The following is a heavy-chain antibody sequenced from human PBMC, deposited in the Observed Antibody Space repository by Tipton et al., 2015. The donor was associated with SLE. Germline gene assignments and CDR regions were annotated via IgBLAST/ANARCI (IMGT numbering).Heavy chain of an antibody. CDR3: ARVGHGFDDSGYNSHYYYYMDV. CDR2: VYSSGFS. D-gene: IGHD3-22*01. J-gene: IGHJ6*03. V-gene: IGHV4-59*01. Sequence: TLSLTCTVSGGSISSFYWSWIRQPPGKGLEWVGYVYSSGFSDYNPSLRSRVTISLDTSKNQFSLRLSSATAADTAVCYCARVGHGFDDSGYNSHYYYYMDVWGKGTTVTVSS. CDR1: GGSISSFY.